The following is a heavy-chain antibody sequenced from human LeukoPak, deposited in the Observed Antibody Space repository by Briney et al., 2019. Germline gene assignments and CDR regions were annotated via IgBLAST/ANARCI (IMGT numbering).Heavy chain of an antibody. J-gene: IGHJ4*02. CDR3: ARPKVRELVFDY. V-gene: IGHV4-39*01. CDR2: IYYSGST. CDR1: GGSISSSSYY. Sequence: PSETLSPTCTVSGGSISSSSYYWGWIRQPPGKGLEWIGSIYYSGSTYYNPSLKSRVTISVDTSKNQFSLKLSSVTAADTAVYYCARPKVRELVFDYWGQGTLVTVSS. D-gene: IGHD1-26*01.